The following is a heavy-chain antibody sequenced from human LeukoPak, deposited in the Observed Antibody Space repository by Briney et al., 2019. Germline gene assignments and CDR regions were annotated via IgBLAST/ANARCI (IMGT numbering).Heavy chain of an antibody. D-gene: IGHD3-22*01. Sequence: GASVKVSCKASGYTFTNYGITWVRQASGQGIEWMGWISAYTGKTNSAQKLQGRVTMTTDTSTSTAYMELRSLRSDDTAVYYCARAADYYDSSGQRYYFDYWGQGTLVTVSS. CDR1: GYTFTNYG. V-gene: IGHV1-18*01. CDR2: ISAYTGKT. J-gene: IGHJ4*02. CDR3: ARAADYYDSSGQRYYFDY.